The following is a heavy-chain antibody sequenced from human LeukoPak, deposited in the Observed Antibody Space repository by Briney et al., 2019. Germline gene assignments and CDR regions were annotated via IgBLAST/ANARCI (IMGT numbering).Heavy chain of an antibody. CDR3: ARDGVVVVAAEMGFDP. J-gene: IGHJ5*02. CDR1: GYTFTSYG. V-gene: IGHV1-18*01. Sequence: ASVKVSCKASGYTFTSYGISWVRQAPGQGLEWMGWISAYNGNTNYEQKLQGRVTMTTDTSTSTAYMELRSLRSDDTAVYYCARDGVVVVAAEMGFDPWGQGTLVTVSS. D-gene: IGHD2-15*01. CDR2: ISAYNGNT.